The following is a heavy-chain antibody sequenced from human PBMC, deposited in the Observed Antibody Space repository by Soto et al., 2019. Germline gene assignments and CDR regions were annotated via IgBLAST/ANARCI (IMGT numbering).Heavy chain of an antibody. V-gene: IGHV5-51*01. Sequence: VQLVQSGAEMKKPGESLKISCKGCGYSFATYWIGWVRQMPGKGPEWMGIIYPDDSETSYSPSFQGQVTISVDKSINTAYLQWSSLRASDTAMYYCARQLDNTGWAWGQGTRVTVSS. CDR3: ARQLDNTGWA. D-gene: IGHD6-19*01. CDR2: IYPDDSET. J-gene: IGHJ5*02. CDR1: GYSFATYW.